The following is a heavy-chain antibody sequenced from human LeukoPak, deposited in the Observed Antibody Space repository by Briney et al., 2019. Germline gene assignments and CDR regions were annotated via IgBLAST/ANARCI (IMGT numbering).Heavy chain of an antibody. D-gene: IGHD6-19*01. Sequence: GGSLRLSCAASGFTFSSYGMHWVRQAPGKGLEWVAVIWYDGSNKYYADSVKGRFTISRDNSKNTLYLQMNSLRAEDTAVYYCAGDRSSSGLDYWGQGTLVTVSS. CDR1: GFTFSSYG. CDR2: IWYDGSNK. CDR3: AGDRSSSGLDY. J-gene: IGHJ4*02. V-gene: IGHV3-33*01.